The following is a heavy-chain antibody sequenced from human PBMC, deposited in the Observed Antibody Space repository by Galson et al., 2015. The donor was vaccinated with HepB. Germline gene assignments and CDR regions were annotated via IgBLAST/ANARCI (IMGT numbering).Heavy chain of an antibody. J-gene: IGHJ3*02. D-gene: IGHD5-18*01. CDR1: GFTFSSYS. Sequence: SLRLSCAASGFTFSSYSMNWVRQAPGKGLEWVSYISSSSSTIYYADSVKGRFTISRDNAKNSLYLQMNSLRAEDTAVYYCARGGYSYGYDAFDIWGQGTMVTVSS. V-gene: IGHV3-48*01. CDR3: ARGGYSYGYDAFDI. CDR2: ISSSSSTI.